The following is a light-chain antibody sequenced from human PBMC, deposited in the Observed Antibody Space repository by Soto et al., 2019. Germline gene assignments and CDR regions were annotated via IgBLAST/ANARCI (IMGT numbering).Light chain of an antibody. CDR1: QSVRNNY. Sequence: ENVLTQSPGTLSLSPGESATLSCRAGQSVRNNYLAWYQQKPGQVPSLLIFGASTRATGIPDRFSGGGSGKDFTLTITSLEPEDFATYYCQQFKNYVTFGQGTRLENK. J-gene: IGKJ5*01. CDR3: QQFKNYVT. V-gene: IGKV3-20*01. CDR2: GAS.